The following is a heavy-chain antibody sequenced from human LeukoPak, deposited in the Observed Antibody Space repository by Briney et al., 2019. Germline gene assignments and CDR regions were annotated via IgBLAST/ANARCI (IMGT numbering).Heavy chain of an antibody. CDR2: IYYSGST. CDR3: AREGDSYDTSGYFYY. J-gene: IGHJ4*02. CDR1: GGSVSSGNYY. Sequence: SETLSLTCTVSGGSVSSGNYYWGWIRQPPGKGLEWIGSIYYSGSTHYKSSLKSRVTISVDTSKNQFSLKLSSVTAADTAVYFCAREGDSYDTSGYFYYWGQGTLVTVSS. D-gene: IGHD3-22*01. V-gene: IGHV4-39*02.